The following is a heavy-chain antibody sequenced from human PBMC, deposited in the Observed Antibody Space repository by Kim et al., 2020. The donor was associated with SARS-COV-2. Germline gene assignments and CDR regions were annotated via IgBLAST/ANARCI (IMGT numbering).Heavy chain of an antibody. J-gene: IGHJ6*02. V-gene: IGHV3-7*01. Sequence: GGSLRLSCVASGFTFNNYWMSWVRQAPGKGLEWVANIKQDGSEKYYVDSMKGRVTISRDNAESSLYLQMNSLRAEDTAVYYCARWKRFWRGYYISSLDGMDVWGQGTTVTVSS. CDR1: GFTFNNYW. CDR3: ARWKRFWRGYYISSLDGMDV. D-gene: IGHD3-3*01. CDR2: IKQDGSEK.